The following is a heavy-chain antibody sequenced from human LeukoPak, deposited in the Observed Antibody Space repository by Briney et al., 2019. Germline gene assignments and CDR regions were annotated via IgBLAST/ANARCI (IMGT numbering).Heavy chain of an antibody. J-gene: IGHJ4*02. CDR1: GGTFSSYA. D-gene: IGHD3-22*01. V-gene: IGHV1-69*05. CDR3: ARDGTYYYDSSGYYYAY. Sequence: SVKVSCKASGGTFSSYAISWVRQAPGQGLEWMGGIIPIFGTAIYAQKFQGRVTITTDESTSTAYMELSSLRSEDTAVYYCARDGTYYYDSSGYYYAYWGQGTLVTVSS. CDR2: IIPIFGTA.